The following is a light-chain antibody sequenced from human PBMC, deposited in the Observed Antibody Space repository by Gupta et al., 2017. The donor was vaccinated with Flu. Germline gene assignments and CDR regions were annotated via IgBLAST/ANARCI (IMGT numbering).Light chain of an antibody. V-gene: IGLV2-23*01. J-gene: IGLJ2*01. Sequence: QSALTQPASVSGSPGQSITISCTGTSSDIGSYNLVSWYQQHPGKAPKLMIYEGTKRPSGVSNRFSGSKSGNTASLTISGLQAEDESDYYCSSHAGTFVVFGGGTKLTVL. CDR3: SSHAGTFVV. CDR2: EGT. CDR1: SSDIGSYNL.